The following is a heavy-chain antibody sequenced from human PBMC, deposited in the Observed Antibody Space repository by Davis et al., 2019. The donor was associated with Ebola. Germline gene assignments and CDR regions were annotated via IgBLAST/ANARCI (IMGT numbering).Heavy chain of an antibody. D-gene: IGHD2-2*01. CDR3: ARVRSTTSSNDAFDI. CDR2: INPNSGGT. J-gene: IGHJ3*02. Sequence: AASVKVSCKASGYTFTGYYMHWVRQAPGQGLEWMGWINPNSGGTNYAQKFQGWVTMTRDTSISTAYMELSRLRSDDTALYYCARVRSTTSSNDAFDIWGQGTTVTVSS. CDR1: GYTFTGYY. V-gene: IGHV1-2*04.